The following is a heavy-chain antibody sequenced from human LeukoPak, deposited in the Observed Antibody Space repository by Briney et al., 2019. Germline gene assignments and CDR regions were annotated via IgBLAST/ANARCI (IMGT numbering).Heavy chain of an antibody. V-gene: IGHV3-53*01. J-gene: IGHJ4*02. CDR3: ARGSVAGTDY. D-gene: IGHD6-19*01. CDR1: EFTVSRNY. Sequence: GGSLRLSCTASEFTVSRNYMLWVRQAPGKGLEWVSLIFSNGDTHYADSVKGRFTISRDTSKNTLYLQMNSLRAEDTAVYYCARGSVAGTDYWGQGTLVTVSS. CDR2: IFSNGDT.